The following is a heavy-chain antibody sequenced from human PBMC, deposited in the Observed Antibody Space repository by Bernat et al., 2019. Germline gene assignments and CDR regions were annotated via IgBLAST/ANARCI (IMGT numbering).Heavy chain of an antibody. D-gene: IGHD4-23*01. J-gene: IGHJ3*02. CDR2: IIGSGGST. CDR3: AKDRPRVVIDAFDI. CDR1: GFTFSSYA. Sequence: EVQLLESGGGLVQPGGSLRLSCAASGFTFSSYAMTWVRQAPGKGLEWVSGIIGSGGSTYYADSVKGRFTISRDKSKNTLYLQMKSLRAEDTAIYYCAKDRPRVVIDAFDIWGQGTMVTVSS. V-gene: IGHV3-23*01.